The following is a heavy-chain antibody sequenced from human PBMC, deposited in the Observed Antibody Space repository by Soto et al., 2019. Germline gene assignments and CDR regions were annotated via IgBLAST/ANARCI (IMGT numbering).Heavy chain of an antibody. CDR2: IYYSGST. D-gene: IGHD3-10*01. CDR3: ARHCDFFYSVGPRYYFDY. CDR1: GGSISSYY. V-gene: IGHV4-59*08. J-gene: IGHJ4*02. Sequence: SETLSLTCTVSGGSISSYYWSWIRQPPGKGLEWIGYIYYSGSTIYNPSLKSRVTISVDTSKNQFSLKLSSVTAADTAVYYCARHCDFFYSVGPRYYFDYWGQGTLVTGSS.